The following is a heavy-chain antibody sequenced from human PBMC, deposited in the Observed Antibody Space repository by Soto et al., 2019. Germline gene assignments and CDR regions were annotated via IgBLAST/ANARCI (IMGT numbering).Heavy chain of an antibody. J-gene: IGHJ1*01. V-gene: IGHV4-31*03. Sequence: QVQLQESGPGLVKPSQTLSLTCTVSGGSVSGGVYYWNWIRQHPEKGLEWIGYIYYSGSTYYNPSXXXRXXIPADTSKNQFSLKLSSVTVADTAVYYCARSSVAGAGYFQHWGQGTQVIVSS. CDR3: ARSSVAGAGYFQH. CDR1: GGSVSGGVYY. D-gene: IGHD6-19*01. CDR2: IYYSGST.